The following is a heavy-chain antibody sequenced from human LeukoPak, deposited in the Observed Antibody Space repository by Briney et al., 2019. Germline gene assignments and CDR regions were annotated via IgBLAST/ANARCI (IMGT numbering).Heavy chain of an antibody. V-gene: IGHV4-4*07. CDR2: IYTSGST. CDR3: ARGPYAWGYIDY. J-gene: IGHJ4*02. CDR1: GGSISSYY. Sequence: SETLSLTCTASGGSISSYYWSWIRQPAGKGLEWIGRIYTSGSTNYNPSLKSRVTISVDTSKNQFSLKLSSVTAADTAVYYCARGPYAWGYIDYWGQGTLVTVSS. D-gene: IGHD7-27*01.